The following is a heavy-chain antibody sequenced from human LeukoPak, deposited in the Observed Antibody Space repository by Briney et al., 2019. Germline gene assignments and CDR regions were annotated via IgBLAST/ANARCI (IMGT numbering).Heavy chain of an antibody. J-gene: IGHJ5*02. CDR3: ARRLTQYDCFDP. Sequence: SQTLSLTCAISGDSVSSNSVTWDWIRQSPSRGLEWLGRTYYRSTWYNDYAVSVRGRITVNSDTSKNQFSLHLNSVTPEDTAVYYCARRLTQYDCFDPWGQGILVTVSS. D-gene: IGHD2-2*01. CDR2: TYYRSTWYN. CDR1: GDSVSSNSVT. V-gene: IGHV6-1*01.